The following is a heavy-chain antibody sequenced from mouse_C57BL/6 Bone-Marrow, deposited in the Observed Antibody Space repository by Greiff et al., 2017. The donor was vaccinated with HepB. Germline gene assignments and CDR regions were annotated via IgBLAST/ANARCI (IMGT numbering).Heavy chain of an antibody. J-gene: IGHJ2*01. D-gene: IGHD1-1*01. CDR2: IYPRSGNT. Sequence: QVQLQQSGAELARPGASVKLSCKASGYTFTSYGISWVKQSTGQGLEWIGEIYPRSGNTYYNEKFKGKATLTADKSSSTAYMELRSLTSEDSAVYFCARAYYGSSYVYFDYWGQGTTLTVSS. CDR1: GYTFTSYG. V-gene: IGHV1-81*01. CDR3: ARAYYGSSYVYFDY.